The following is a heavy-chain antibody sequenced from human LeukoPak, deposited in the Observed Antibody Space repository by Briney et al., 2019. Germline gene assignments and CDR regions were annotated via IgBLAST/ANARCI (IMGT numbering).Heavy chain of an antibody. V-gene: IGHV1-2*02. CDR3: ARDPQSTSDYDILTDNYYYYGMDV. CDR2: INPNSGGT. CDR1: GYTFTGYY. J-gene: IGHJ6*02. Sequence: GASVKVSCKASGYTFTGYYMHWVRQAPGQGLEWMGWINPNSGGTNYAQKFQGRVTMTRDTSISTAYMELRSLRSDDTAVYYCARDPQSTSDYDILTDNYYYYGMDVWGQGTTVTVSS. D-gene: IGHD3-9*01.